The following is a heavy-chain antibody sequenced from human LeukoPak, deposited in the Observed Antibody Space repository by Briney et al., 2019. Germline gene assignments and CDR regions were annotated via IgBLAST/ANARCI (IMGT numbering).Heavy chain of an antibody. CDR3: ARQWFGELFSY. J-gene: IGHJ4*02. CDR1: GFTFSIYG. V-gene: IGHV3-30*03. CDR2: IIYDGSNK. D-gene: IGHD3-10*01. Sequence: GRSLRLSCAASGFTFSIYGMHWVRQAPGKGLEWVAAIIYDGSNKYYADSVKGRFTISRDNSKNTLDLQMSSLRAEDTAVYYCARQWFGELFSYWGQGTLVTVSS.